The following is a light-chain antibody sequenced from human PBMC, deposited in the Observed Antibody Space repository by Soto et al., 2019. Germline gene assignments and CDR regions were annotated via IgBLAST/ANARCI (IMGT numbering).Light chain of an antibody. CDR3: QQYGPSPMYT. V-gene: IGKV3-15*01. Sequence: EIVMTQSPATLSVSPGERATLSCRTSQSVSSNLAWYQQKPGQAPRLLIYGASTRAAGIPVRFSGSGSGTEFTLTISSLQSEDFAVYYCQQYGPSPMYTFGQGTNLEIK. CDR1: QSVSSN. CDR2: GAS. J-gene: IGKJ2*01.